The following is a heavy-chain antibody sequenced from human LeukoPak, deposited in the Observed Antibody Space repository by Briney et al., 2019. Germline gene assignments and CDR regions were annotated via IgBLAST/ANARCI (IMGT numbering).Heavy chain of an antibody. Sequence: SETLSLTCTVSGDSISSGDYYWSWIRQPAGKGLEWIGRISSSGSTNYNPSLKSRVTISVDTSKNQFSLKLSSVTAADTAVYYCARDRYYYDSSGYYLFDYWGQGTLVTVSS. CDR2: ISSSGST. D-gene: IGHD3-22*01. CDR3: ARDRYYYDSSGYYLFDY. J-gene: IGHJ4*02. CDR1: GDSISSGDYY. V-gene: IGHV4-61*02.